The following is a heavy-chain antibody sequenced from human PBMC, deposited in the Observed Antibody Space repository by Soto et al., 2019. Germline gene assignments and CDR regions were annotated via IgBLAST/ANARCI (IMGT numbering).Heavy chain of an antibody. J-gene: IGHJ4*02. V-gene: IGHV3-48*02. CDR3: ARGLYYFDSSGYWGY. D-gene: IGHD3-22*01. CDR2: ISSSSSTI. Sequence: EVQLVESGGGLVQPGGSLRLSCAASGFTFSSYSMNWVRQAPGKGPEWVSYISSSSSTIYYADSVKGRFTISRDNAKNSLYLQMNSLRDEDTAVYYCARGLYYFDSSGYWGYWGQGTVVTVSS. CDR1: GFTFSSYS.